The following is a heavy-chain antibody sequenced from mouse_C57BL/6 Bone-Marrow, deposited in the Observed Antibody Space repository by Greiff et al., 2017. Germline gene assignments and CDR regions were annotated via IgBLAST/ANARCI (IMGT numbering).Heavy chain of an antibody. CDR1: GFTSSTYA. V-gene: IGHV5-4*01. Sequence: EAHLVEFGGGLVKLGGPLKLSCAVSGFTSSTYALSWVRQTPEKRLEWVATISDGGSYTYYPNNVKGRFTIAGDNAKNNPYLQMSQLKSEDTAMYYCASTFYFDYGGQGTTPPVSS. J-gene: IGHJ2*01. CDR2: ISDGGSYT. CDR3: ASTFYFDY.